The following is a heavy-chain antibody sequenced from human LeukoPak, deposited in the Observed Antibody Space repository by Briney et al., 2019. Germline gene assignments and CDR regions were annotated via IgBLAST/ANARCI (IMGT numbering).Heavy chain of an antibody. D-gene: IGHD3-22*01. CDR1: GFTFSSYS. Sequence: GGSLRLSCAASGFTFSSYSMNWVRQAPGKGLEWVSSISSSSSYIYYADSVKGRFTISRDNAKNSLYLQMNSLRAEDTALYYCARSIGSSGPLDAFDIWGQGTMVTVSS. CDR3: ARSIGSSGPLDAFDI. CDR2: ISSSSSYI. V-gene: IGHV3-21*04. J-gene: IGHJ3*02.